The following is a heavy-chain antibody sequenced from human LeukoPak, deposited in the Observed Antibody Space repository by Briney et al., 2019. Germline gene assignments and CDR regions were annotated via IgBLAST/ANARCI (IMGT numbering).Heavy chain of an antibody. D-gene: IGHD6-19*01. CDR1: GFTFDDYA. Sequence: GRSLRLSCAASGFTFDDYAMHWVRQAPGKGREWVSGISWNSGSIGYADSVKGRFTISRDNAKNSLYLQMNSLRAEDTALYYCAKDIGAVAATRAFDIWGQGTMVTVSS. J-gene: IGHJ3*02. V-gene: IGHV3-9*01. CDR3: AKDIGAVAATRAFDI. CDR2: ISWNSGSI.